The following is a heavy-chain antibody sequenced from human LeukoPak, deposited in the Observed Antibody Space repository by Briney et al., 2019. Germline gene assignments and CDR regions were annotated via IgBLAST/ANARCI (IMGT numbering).Heavy chain of an antibody. CDR1: GYTFTNYG. CDR2: ISGHNGYA. Sequence: ASVKVSCKASGYTFTNYGINWVRQAPGQGLEWMGWISGHNGYAKYAQRLQGRVTMTTDTSTSTTYMELRSLRSDDTAVYYCARDRSPRHYYDTRDYHGAADYWGQGTLVTVSP. V-gene: IGHV1-18*01. D-gene: IGHD3-22*01. J-gene: IGHJ4*02. CDR3: ARDRSPRHYYDTRDYHGAADY.